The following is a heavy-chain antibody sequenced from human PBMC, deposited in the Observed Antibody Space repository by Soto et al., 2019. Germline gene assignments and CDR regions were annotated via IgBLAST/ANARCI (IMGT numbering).Heavy chain of an antibody. J-gene: IGHJ6*02. CDR2: IIPIFGTA. Sequence: QVQLVQSGAEVKKPGSSVKVSCKASGGTFSSYAISWVRQAPGQGLEWMGGIIPIFGTAKYAQKFQGRVTITADKPTRTAYMELSSLRSEDTAVYYGARFGSSSDPPRFAYYGMDVWGQGTTVTVSS. V-gene: IGHV1-69*06. CDR3: ARFGSSSDPPRFAYYGMDV. D-gene: IGHD6-6*01. CDR1: GGTFSSYA.